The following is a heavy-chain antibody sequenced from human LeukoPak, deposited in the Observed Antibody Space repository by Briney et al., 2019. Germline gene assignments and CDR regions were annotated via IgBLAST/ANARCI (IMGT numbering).Heavy chain of an antibody. Sequence: PGGSLRLSCAASGFTFSSYAMSWVRLAPEKGLEWVSAISGSGGSTYYADSVKGRFTISRDNSKNTLYLQMNSLRAEDTAVYYCANLRGRGAYVCSGSGCYSYWGQGTLVTVSP. CDR2: ISGSGGST. CDR1: GFTFSSYA. D-gene: IGHD2-15*01. V-gene: IGHV3-23*01. J-gene: IGHJ4*02. CDR3: ANLRGRGAYVCSGSGCYSY.